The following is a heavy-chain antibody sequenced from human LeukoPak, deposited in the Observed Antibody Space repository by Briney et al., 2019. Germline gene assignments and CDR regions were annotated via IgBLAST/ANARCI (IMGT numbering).Heavy chain of an antibody. D-gene: IGHD3-22*01. Sequence: ASVKVSCTASGYTFTSYDINWVRQATGQGLEWMGWMNPNSGNTGYAQKFQGRVTMTRNTSISTAYMELSSLRSEDTAVYYCARGPGGRSGYLEDYYYYYMDVRGKGTTVTVSS. J-gene: IGHJ6*03. CDR1: GYTFTSYD. V-gene: IGHV1-8*01. CDR3: ARGPGGRSGYLEDYYYYYMDV. CDR2: MNPNSGNT.